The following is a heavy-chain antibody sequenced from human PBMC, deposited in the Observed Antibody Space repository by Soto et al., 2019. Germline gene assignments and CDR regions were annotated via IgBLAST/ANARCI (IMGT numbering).Heavy chain of an antibody. Sequence: SLRLSCAASGFTFSNAWMSWVRQAPGKGLEWVGRIKSKTDGGTTDYAAPVKGRFTISRDDSKNTLYLQMNSLKTEDTAVYYCTTDPGAITFGGVIVIDYLYYYGMDVWGQGTTVTVSS. CDR2: IKSKTDGGTT. D-gene: IGHD3-16*02. CDR1: GFTFSNAW. CDR3: TTDPGAITFGGVIVIDYLYYYGMDV. V-gene: IGHV3-15*01. J-gene: IGHJ6*02.